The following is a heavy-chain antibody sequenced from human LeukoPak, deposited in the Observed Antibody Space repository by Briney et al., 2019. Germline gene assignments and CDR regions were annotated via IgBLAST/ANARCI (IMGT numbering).Heavy chain of an antibody. J-gene: IGHJ5*02. CDR3: VREFYPEHSSRWYRWFDP. D-gene: IGHD6-13*01. V-gene: IGHV3-64*04. CDR1: GFSFSAYG. CDR2: ISTNGGST. Sequence: GSLRRSCSASGFSFSAYGIYWVRQAPGKGLEYVSGISTNGGSTYYADSVKGRFTISRDNSKNTVFFQMNSLRAEDTAVYYCVREFYPEHSSRWYRWFDPWGQGTLVTVYS.